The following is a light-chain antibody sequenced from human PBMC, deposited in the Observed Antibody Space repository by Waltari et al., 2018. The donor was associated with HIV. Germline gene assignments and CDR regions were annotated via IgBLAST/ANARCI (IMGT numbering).Light chain of an antibody. J-gene: IGKJ4*01. CDR3: QQYFRIPPT. V-gene: IGKV4-1*01. CDR1: RTILYSSDHRNY. CDR2: WAS. Sequence: DIVMTQSPDSLPVSLGERATINCTSSRTILYSSDHRNYLAWYQQKPRQPPKLLISWASTRESGVPDRFSGSGSGTDFNLTITRLQAEDVALYHCQQYFRIPPTFGGGTKVEIK.